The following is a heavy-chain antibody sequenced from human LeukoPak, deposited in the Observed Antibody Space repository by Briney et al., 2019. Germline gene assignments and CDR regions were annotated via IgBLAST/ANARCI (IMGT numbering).Heavy chain of an antibody. J-gene: IGHJ6*02. V-gene: IGHV3-30*18. CDR3: AKGKGVVHTPYYYGMDV. Sequence: WVRQAPGXXLEWXAVISYDGSNKYYADSVKGRFTISRDNSKNTLYLQMNSLRAEDTAVYYCAKGKGVVHTPYYYGMDVWGQGTTVTVSS. CDR2: ISYDGSNK. D-gene: IGHD3-3*01.